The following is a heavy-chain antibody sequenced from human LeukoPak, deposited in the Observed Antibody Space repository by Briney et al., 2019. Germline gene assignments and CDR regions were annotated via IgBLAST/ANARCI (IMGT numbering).Heavy chain of an antibody. D-gene: IGHD1-26*01. J-gene: IGHJ4*02. CDR2: MNPNSGNT. V-gene: IGHV1-8*01. CDR1: VYTFTSYD. CDR3: ARSSVGARRRIDY. Sequence: GASVKVSCKASVYTFTSYDINWVRQATGQGLEWMGWMNPNSGNTGYAQKFQGRVTMTRSTSRNTAYMELNSLTSEDTAVYYCARSSVGARRRIDYWGQGTLVTVSS.